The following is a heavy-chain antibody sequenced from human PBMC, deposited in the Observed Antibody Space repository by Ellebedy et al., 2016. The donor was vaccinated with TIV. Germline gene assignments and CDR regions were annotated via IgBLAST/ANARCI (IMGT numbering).Heavy chain of an antibody. Sequence: GESLKISXATSGFTFSSYSMNWVRQAPGKGLEWVSSISSGSSYIYYADSVKGRFTISRDNAKNSLYLQMNSLRAEDTAVYYCAKYQLGVWFDPWGQGTLVTVSS. V-gene: IGHV3-21*04. D-gene: IGHD2-2*01. CDR2: ISSGSSYI. J-gene: IGHJ5*02. CDR1: GFTFSSYS. CDR3: AKYQLGVWFDP.